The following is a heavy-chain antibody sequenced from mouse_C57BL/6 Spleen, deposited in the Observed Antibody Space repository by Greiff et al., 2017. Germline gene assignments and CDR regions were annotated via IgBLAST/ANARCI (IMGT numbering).Heavy chain of an antibody. CDR1: GYAFSSSW. D-gene: IGHD1-1*01. CDR3: AREKYYGRGLYFDV. V-gene: IGHV1-82*01. CDR2: IYPGDGDT. J-gene: IGHJ1*03. Sequence: QVQLKQSGPELVKPGASVKISCKASGYAFSSSWMNWVKQRPGKGLEWIGRIYPGDGDTNYNGKFKGKATLTADKSSSTAYMQLSSLTSEDSAVYFCAREKYYGRGLYFDVWGTGTTVTVSS.